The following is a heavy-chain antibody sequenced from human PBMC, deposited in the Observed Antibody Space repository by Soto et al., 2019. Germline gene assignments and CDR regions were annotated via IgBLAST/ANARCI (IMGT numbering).Heavy chain of an antibody. Sequence: ASVKVSCKASGYTFTSYDINWVRQATGQGLEWMGWMNPNSGNTGYAQKIQGRVTMTRNTSISTAYMELSSLRSEDTAVYYCALSYINWSPLYYYYGMDVWGQGTTVTVSS. J-gene: IGHJ6*02. CDR3: ALSYINWSPLYYYYGMDV. CDR2: MNPNSGNT. D-gene: IGHD1-1*01. CDR1: GYTFTSYD. V-gene: IGHV1-8*01.